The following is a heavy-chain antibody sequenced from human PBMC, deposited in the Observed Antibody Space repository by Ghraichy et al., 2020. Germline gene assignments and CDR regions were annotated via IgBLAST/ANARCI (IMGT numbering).Heavy chain of an antibody. D-gene: IGHD1-1*01. CDR2: ISYDGSNK. Sequence: GGSLRLSCAASGFTFSSYAMHWVRQAPGKGLEWVAVISYDGSNKYYADSVKGRFTISRDNSKNTLYLQMNSLRAEDTAVYYCASDKLEPFDYWGQGTLVTVSS. CDR3: ASDKLEPFDY. J-gene: IGHJ4*02. V-gene: IGHV3-30-3*01. CDR1: GFTFSSYA.